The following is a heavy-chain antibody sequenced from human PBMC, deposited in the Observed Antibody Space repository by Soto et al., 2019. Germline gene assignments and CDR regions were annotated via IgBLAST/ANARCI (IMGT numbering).Heavy chain of an antibody. CDR3: ATRITVFGLLIPPFDP. V-gene: IGHV1-8*02. D-gene: IGHD3-3*01. CDR1: GYSFTGYD. Sequence: ASVKVSCKASGYSFTGYDAHWVRQATGHGLEWMGWINPNSGNTGHAEKFQGRLTLTRNISTSTDYLELRSLRSEDTAVYYCATRITVFGLLIPPFDPWGQGTQVTVS. J-gene: IGHJ5*02. CDR2: INPNSGNT.